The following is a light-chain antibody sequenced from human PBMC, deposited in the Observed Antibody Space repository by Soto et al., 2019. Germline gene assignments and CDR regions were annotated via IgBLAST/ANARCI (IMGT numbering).Light chain of an antibody. V-gene: IGKV1-27*01. CDR3: QKYNSAPLT. Sequence: DIQMTQTPSSQSASLGDRVTMTCRASQGIGVYLAWFQQKPGKVPKLLIYAASALQSGVPSRFSGSGSGTDFTLTISSLQPEDIATYYCQKYNSAPLTFGGGTKVDIK. J-gene: IGKJ4*01. CDR1: QGIGVY. CDR2: AAS.